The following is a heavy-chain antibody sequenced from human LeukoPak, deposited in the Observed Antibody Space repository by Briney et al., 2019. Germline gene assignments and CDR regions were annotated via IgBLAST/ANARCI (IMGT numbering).Heavy chain of an antibody. Sequence: GGSLRLSCAASGFTFSSYGMHWVRQAPGKGLEWVAVISYDGSNKYYADSVKGRFTISRDNSKNTLYLQMNSLRAEDTAVYYCAKPITMVRGVIMKESYYYYYGMDVWGQGTTVTVSS. J-gene: IGHJ6*02. CDR2: ISYDGSNK. CDR1: GFTFSSYG. V-gene: IGHV3-30*18. CDR3: AKPITMVRGVIMKESYYYYYGMDV. D-gene: IGHD3-10*01.